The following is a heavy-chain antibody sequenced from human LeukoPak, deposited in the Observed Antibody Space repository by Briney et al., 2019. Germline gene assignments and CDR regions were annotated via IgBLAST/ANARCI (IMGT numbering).Heavy chain of an antibody. Sequence: PGGSLRLSCAASGFTFSSYGMHRVRQAPGKGLEWVANIQQHGSETYYGDSMKGRFTISRDNAKNSLYLQMNSLRAEDTAVYYCATYSSSNGREFQYWGQGTLVTVSS. D-gene: IGHD2-2*01. CDR2: IQQHGSET. V-gene: IGHV3-7*01. CDR3: ATYSSSNGREFQY. J-gene: IGHJ1*01. CDR1: GFTFSSYG.